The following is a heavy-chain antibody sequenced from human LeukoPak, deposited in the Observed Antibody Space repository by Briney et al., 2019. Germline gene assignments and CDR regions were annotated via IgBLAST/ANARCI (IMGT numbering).Heavy chain of an antibody. CDR1: GGTFSSYA. CDR2: IIPIFGTA. V-gene: IGHV1-69*13. D-gene: IGHD3-10*01. J-gene: IGHJ6*04. CDR3: ARDRGVVYYYYGMDV. Sequence: AASVKVSCKASGGTFSSYAISWVRQAPGQGLEWMGGIIPIFGTANYAQKFQGRVTITADESTSTAYMELSSLRSEDTAVYYCARDRGVVYYYYGMDVWGKGTTVTVPS.